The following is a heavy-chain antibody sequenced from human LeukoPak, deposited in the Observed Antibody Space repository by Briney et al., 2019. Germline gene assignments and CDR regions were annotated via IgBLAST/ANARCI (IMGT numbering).Heavy chain of an antibody. V-gene: IGHV3-48*03. J-gene: IGHJ6*04. Sequence: GGSLRLSCEDSGFTFRSYEMNWVRQAPGKGLEWIAYLSSSGSAFSYADSVKGRFTITRDNAKNSLYLQMNSLRAEDTAVYYCAELGITMIGGVWGKGTTVTISS. D-gene: IGHD3-10*02. CDR2: LSSSGSAF. CDR1: GFTFRSYE. CDR3: AELGITMIGGV.